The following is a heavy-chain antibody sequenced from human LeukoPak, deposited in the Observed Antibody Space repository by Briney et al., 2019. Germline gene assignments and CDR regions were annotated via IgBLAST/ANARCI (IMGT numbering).Heavy chain of an antibody. CDR1: GGSISTYY. V-gene: IGHV4-4*07. CDR2: IYTSGST. D-gene: IGHD2-15*01. J-gene: IGHJ6*03. Sequence: SETLSLTCTVSGGSISTYYWSWIRQPAGKGLEWVGRIYTSGSTNYNPSLKSRVTISVDTSKNQFSLKLSSVTAADTAVYYCARGGLMAAARNYYYYYMDVWGKGTTVTVSS. CDR3: ARGGLMAAARNYYYYYMDV.